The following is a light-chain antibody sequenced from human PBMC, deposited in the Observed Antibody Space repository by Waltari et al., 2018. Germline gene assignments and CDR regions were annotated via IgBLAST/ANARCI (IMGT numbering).Light chain of an antibody. CDR1: RGALGAFNR. Sequence: QSALTQPASVSGSPGQSLTIPCSGTRGALGAFNRVSWYQQFAAQAPRPLISAATLRPSEISARFSGAKSGDTASLTISGLQAEDEADYFCLSYTTINTWVFGGGTKVTVL. CDR2: AAT. J-gene: IGLJ3*02. CDR3: LSYTTINTWV. V-gene: IGLV2-14*01.